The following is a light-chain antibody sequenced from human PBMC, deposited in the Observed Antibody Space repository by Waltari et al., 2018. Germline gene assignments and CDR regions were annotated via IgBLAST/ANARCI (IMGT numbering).Light chain of an antibody. J-gene: IGLJ1*01. CDR2: RNN. CDR3: ASWDDSHYV. CDR1: PSNPRSNY. V-gene: IGLV1-47*01. Sequence: QSVLTQPPSASEPPGHRVIISCSGTPSNPRSNYLYWYQQLPGMAPKLLIHRNNQRPSGVPDRFSGSKSGTSASLAISGLRSEDEAVYYCASWDDSHYVFGTGTKVTVL.